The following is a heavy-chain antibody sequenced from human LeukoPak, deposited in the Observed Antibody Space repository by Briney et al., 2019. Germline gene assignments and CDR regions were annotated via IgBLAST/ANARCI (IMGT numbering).Heavy chain of an antibody. CDR2: ISWDGGST. CDR1: GFTFDDYA. J-gene: IGHJ5*02. V-gene: IGHV3-43D*03. Sequence: PGGSLRLSCAASGFTFDDYAMHWVRQAPGKGLEWVSLISWDGGSTYYADSVKGRFTISRDNSKNTLYLQMNSLRAEDTAVYYCARVKRSGLRITGTPYNWFDPWGQGTLVTVSS. CDR3: ARVKRSGLRITGTPYNWFDP. D-gene: IGHD1-7*01.